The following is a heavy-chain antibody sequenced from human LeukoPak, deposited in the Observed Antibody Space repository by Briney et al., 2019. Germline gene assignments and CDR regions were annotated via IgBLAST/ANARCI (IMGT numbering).Heavy chain of an antibody. V-gene: IGHV4-34*01. CDR1: GGSFSGYY. Sequence: KASGTLSLTCAVYGGSFSGYYWSWIRQPPGKGLEWIGEINHSGSTNYNPSLKSRVTISVDTSKNQFSLKLSSVTAADTAVYYCARGLPPLHNSSGHAFDYWGQGTLVTVSS. CDR3: ARGLPPLHNSSGHAFDY. CDR2: INHSGST. D-gene: IGHD6-19*01. J-gene: IGHJ4*02.